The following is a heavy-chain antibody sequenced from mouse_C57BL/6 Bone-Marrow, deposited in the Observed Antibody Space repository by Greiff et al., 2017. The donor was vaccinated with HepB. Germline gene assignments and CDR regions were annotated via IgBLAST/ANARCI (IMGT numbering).Heavy chain of an antibody. CDR1: GISITTGNYR. V-gene: IGHV3-5*01. CDR3: ARERITTVVPYWYFDV. D-gene: IGHD1-1*01. Sequence: EVQLVESGPGLVKPSQTVFLTCTVTGISITTGNYRWSWIRQFPGNKLEWIGYIYYSGNITYNPSLTSQTTITRDTPKNQFFLEMNSLTAEDTATYYCARERITTVVPYWYFDVWGTGTTVTVSS. CDR2: IYYSGNI. J-gene: IGHJ1*03.